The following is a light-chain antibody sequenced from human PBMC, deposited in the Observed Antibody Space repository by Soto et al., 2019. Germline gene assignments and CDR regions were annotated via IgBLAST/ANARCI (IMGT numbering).Light chain of an antibody. V-gene: IGKV1-33*01. CDR3: QQYDNLSLT. CDR1: QDISNY. Sequence: IHMTRSPSSLSASVVDICTSSFQASQDISNYLNWYQHIPGRAPKLLIFDASNLETGVPSRFSGSGSGTEFTFTISSLQPEDIATYYCQQYDNLSLTFGGGTKVDIK. J-gene: IGKJ4*01. CDR2: DAS.